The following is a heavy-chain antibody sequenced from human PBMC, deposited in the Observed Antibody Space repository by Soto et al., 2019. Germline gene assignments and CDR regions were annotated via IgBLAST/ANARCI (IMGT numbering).Heavy chain of an antibody. Sequence: ASVKVSCKASGYTFTSYDINWVRQATGQGLEWMGWMNPNSGNTGYAQKFQGRVTMTRNTSISTAYMELSSLRSEDTAVYYCARVRGSYYDYFWGSYRYHYYYIDGWGKRSTVTGSS. CDR3: ARVRGSYYDYFWGSYRYHYYYIDG. J-gene: IGHJ6*03. V-gene: IGHV1-8*01. CDR1: GYTFTSYD. CDR2: MNPNSGNT. D-gene: IGHD3-16*02.